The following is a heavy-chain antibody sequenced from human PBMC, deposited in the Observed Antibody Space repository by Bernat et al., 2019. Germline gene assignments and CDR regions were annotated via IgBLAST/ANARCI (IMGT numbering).Heavy chain of an antibody. CDR3: AKDAYKLPGNKIDY. CDR1: GFTFSSYG. Sequence: QVQLVESGGDVVQPGRSLRLSCAASGFTFSSYGMHWVRQAPGKGLEWVAVISYDGSNKYYADSVKGRFTISRDNSKNTLYLQMNSLRAEDTAVYYCAKDAYKLPGNKIDYWGQGTLVTVSS. D-gene: IGHD1/OR15-1a*01. J-gene: IGHJ4*02. V-gene: IGHV3-30*18. CDR2: ISYDGSNK.